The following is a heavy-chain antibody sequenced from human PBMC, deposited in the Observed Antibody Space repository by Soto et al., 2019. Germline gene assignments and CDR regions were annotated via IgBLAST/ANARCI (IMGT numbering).Heavy chain of an antibody. J-gene: IGHJ6*02. CDR3: ARDKSSGSSGPYYYYYGMDV. Sequence: ALVKGSCKAAGYSFTGYYVGWARQATGKGLEWMGWINPNSGGTNYAQKFQGWVTMTRDTSISTAYMELSRLRSDDTAVYYCARDKSSGSSGPYYYYYGMDVWGQGTTVTVSS. CDR1: GYSFTGYY. D-gene: IGHD3-10*01. V-gene: IGHV1-2*04. CDR2: INPNSGGT.